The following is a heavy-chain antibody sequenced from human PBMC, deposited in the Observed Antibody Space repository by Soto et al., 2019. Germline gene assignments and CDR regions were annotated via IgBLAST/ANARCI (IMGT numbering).Heavy chain of an antibody. D-gene: IGHD6-19*01. CDR1: GFTFSSHA. CDR2: ISSNGGST. Sequence: PGGSLRLSCAASGFTFSSHAMHWVRQAPGKGLEYVSAISSNGGSTYYANSVKGRFTISRDNSKNTLYLQMGSLRAEDMAVYYCARSRGRSVNAYWGQGTLVTGSS. J-gene: IGHJ4*02. V-gene: IGHV3-64*01. CDR3: ARSRGRSVNAY.